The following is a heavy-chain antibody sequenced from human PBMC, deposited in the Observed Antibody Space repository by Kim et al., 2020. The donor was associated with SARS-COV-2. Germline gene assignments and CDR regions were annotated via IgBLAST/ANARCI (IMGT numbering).Heavy chain of an antibody. D-gene: IGHD3-22*01. J-gene: IGHJ4*02. Sequence: GWSLILSCAASGFTFSNYDMHWVRQAPGKGLEWVAVIGYDGSNKYYADSVKGRFTISRDNSKNTLYLQMNSLRAEDTAVYYCAREQYYYDSSGTTDSDFDYWGQGTLVTVSP. V-gene: IGHV3-33*01. CDR1: GFTFSNYD. CDR2: IGYDGSNK. CDR3: AREQYYYDSSGTTDSDFDY.